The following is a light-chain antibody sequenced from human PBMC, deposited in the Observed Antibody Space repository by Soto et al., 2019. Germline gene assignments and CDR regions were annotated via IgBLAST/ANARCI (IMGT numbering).Light chain of an antibody. V-gene: IGKV1-9*01. Sequence: QLTQSPSSLSASIGDRVTITCRASQDITNYLAWYQQQPGKAPKLLVYSASTLHSGVPTRFSGSGSGTEFILTIGRLQPEDFATYYCHQYNRYPWTFGQGTKLEIK. CDR1: QDITNY. CDR3: HQYNRYPWT. CDR2: SAS. J-gene: IGKJ1*01.